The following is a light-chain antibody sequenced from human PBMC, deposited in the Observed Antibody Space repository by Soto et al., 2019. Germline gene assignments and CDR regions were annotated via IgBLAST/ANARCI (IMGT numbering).Light chain of an antibody. CDR2: ATS. CDR3: QQFYSYPLP. CDR1: QDVSIY. J-gene: IGKJ3*01. Sequence: AIRMTQSPSSLSASTGDRVTITCRASQDVSIYLAWYQQKPGKAPKLLISATSALQNWVPSRFSGSGSATDFTLTISSLQTEDVATYYCQQFYSYPLPFVPGTQVDVK. V-gene: IGKV1-8*01.